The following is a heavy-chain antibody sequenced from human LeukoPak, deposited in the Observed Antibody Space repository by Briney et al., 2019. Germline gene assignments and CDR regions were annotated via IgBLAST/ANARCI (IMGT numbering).Heavy chain of an antibody. D-gene: IGHD6-6*01. Sequence: GGSLRLSRAASGFTFSNYAMHWVRQAPGKGLEWVALISYDGSNKYYADSVKGRFTISRDNSKNTLYLQMNSLRPEDTAVYYCARVVALYSTSSGFDYWGQGTLVTVSS. CDR2: ISYDGSNK. CDR1: GFTFSNYA. V-gene: IGHV3-30-3*01. CDR3: ARVVALYSTSSGFDY. J-gene: IGHJ4*02.